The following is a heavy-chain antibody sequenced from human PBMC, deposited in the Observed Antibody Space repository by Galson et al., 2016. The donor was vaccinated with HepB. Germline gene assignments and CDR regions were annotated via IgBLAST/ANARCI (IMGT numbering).Heavy chain of an antibody. J-gene: IGHJ3*02. CDR1: GFTFSSYV. CDR2: INQDGSEK. D-gene: IGHD5-12*01. CDR3: ARDPGYSAFDI. V-gene: IGHV3-7*04. Sequence: SLRLSCAASGFTFSSYVMSWVRQAPGKGLELAANINQDGSEKSYVDSAKGRFTISRDNAKNSLYLQMNSLRAEDTAVYFRARDPGYSAFDIWGQGTMVTVSS.